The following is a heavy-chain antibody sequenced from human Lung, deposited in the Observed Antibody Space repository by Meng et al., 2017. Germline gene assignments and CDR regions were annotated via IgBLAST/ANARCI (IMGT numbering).Heavy chain of an antibody. Sequence: VELVESGGGVVQPGGSLKLSCAVSGVSFSDSDIHWVRQASGKGLEWVGRIGGRPKSYAAAYAAPVRGRFTISRDDSRNTAYLQMNSLKTEDSAVYYCTIYIRGHIWGQGTMVTVSS. J-gene: IGHJ3*02. D-gene: IGHD6-19*01. CDR2: IGGRPKSYAA. CDR3: TIYIRGHI. CDR1: GVSFSDSD. V-gene: IGHV3-73*02.